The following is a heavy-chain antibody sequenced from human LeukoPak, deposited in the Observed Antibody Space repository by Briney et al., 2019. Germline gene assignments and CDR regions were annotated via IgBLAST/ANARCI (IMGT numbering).Heavy chain of an antibody. CDR1: GFLFTNYL. V-gene: IGHV1-46*01. CDR3: VREESGGYFDY. Sequence: GASVKVSCKSSGFLFTNYLLHWVRQAPGQGLEWVGRIAPSVDTTNYAQKFRDRVTMTRDTSTSTVYMELRSLRSEDTALYYCVREESGGYFDYWGQGTLVSVPS. J-gene: IGHJ4*02. D-gene: IGHD4-23*01. CDR2: IAPSVDTT.